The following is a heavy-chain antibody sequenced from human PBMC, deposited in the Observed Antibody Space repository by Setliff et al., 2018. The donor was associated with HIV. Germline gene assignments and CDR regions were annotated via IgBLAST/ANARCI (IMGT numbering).Heavy chain of an antibody. J-gene: IGHJ1*01. V-gene: IGHV4-61*02. D-gene: IGHD3-10*01. CDR3: ARGTSAYGITAEYFQH. CDR1: GGSISSGSYY. Sequence: PSETLSLTCTVSGGSISSGSYYWSWIRQPAGKGLEWIGRIYTSGSTNYNPSLKSRVTISVDTSKNQFSLKLSSVTAADTAVYYCARGTSAYGITAEYFQHWGQGTLVTVSS. CDR2: IYTSGST.